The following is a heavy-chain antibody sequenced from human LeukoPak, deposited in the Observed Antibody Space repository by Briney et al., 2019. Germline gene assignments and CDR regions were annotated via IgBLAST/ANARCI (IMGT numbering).Heavy chain of an antibody. D-gene: IGHD2-2*01. Sequence: PGGTLRLSCAASGFTFSAYGMSWVRQAPGKGLEWVSAISSGGGSTYYADSVKGRFTISRDNAKNSLYLQMNSLRAEDTAVYYCAKRGCSGTSCYAGYYYMDVWGKGTTVTISS. CDR1: GFTFSAYG. J-gene: IGHJ6*03. CDR2: ISSGGGST. V-gene: IGHV3-23*01. CDR3: AKRGCSGTSCYAGYYYMDV.